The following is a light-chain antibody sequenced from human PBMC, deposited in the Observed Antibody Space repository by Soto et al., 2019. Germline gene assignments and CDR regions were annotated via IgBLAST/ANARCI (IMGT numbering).Light chain of an antibody. V-gene: IGKV4-1*01. Sequence: DIVMTQSPDSLAVSLGERATIDCKSSQSVLYSSNNKNYLAWYQKKPGQPPQLLIYWASIRESGVPDRFSGSGAGTDVTLTVSSRQPEDVAVYYCQQYYSVPLTFGGGTKVEIK. J-gene: IGKJ4*01. CDR3: QQYYSVPLT. CDR1: QSVLYSSNNKNY. CDR2: WAS.